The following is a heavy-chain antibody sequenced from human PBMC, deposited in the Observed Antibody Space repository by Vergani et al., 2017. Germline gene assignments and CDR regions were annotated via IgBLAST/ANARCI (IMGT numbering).Heavy chain of an antibody. J-gene: IGHJ4*02. Sequence: EVQPVESGGGLVKPGGSLRLSCTTSGFTFSSAWMSWVRQAPGKGLEWVARIRPKTDGETTDYAAPGKGRFTISRDDSKNTLYLQMNSLKTEDTAVYYCTPPTNSEFRYYFDYWGQGTLFTVS. CDR1: GFTFSSAW. CDR2: IRPKTDGETT. V-gene: IGHV3-15*01. D-gene: IGHD3-9*01. CDR3: TPPTNSEFRYYFDY.